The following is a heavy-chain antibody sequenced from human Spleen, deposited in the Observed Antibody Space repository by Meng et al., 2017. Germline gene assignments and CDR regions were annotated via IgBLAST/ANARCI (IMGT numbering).Heavy chain of an antibody. Sequence: VGLVGSGGGLVQPGGSLRLSCAASGFSFSSYAMSWVRHAPGKGLEWVSALSGGGFTTYYADSVKGRFTISRHNSKNTLYLQMNSLRAEDTAVYYCARDSYYDFWSGPDYWGQGTLVTVSS. D-gene: IGHD3-3*01. CDR1: GFSFSSYA. J-gene: IGHJ4*02. V-gene: IGHV3-23*04. CDR2: LSGGGFTT. CDR3: ARDSYYDFWSGPDY.